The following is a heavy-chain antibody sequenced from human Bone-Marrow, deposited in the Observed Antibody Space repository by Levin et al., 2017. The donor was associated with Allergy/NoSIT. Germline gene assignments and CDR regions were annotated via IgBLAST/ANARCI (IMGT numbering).Heavy chain of an antibody. J-gene: IGHJ4*02. V-gene: IGHV3-7*01. CDR3: AMPWVPGH. CDR2: INQDGSEK. Sequence: GGSLRLSCAASGFRFSSYWMSWVRQAPGRGLEWLANINQDGSEKNYVDSVKGRFTISRDNSKNSLFLQMDSLKAEDTAVYYCAMPWVPGHWGQGTLATVSS. D-gene: IGHD1-26*01. CDR1: GFRFSSYW.